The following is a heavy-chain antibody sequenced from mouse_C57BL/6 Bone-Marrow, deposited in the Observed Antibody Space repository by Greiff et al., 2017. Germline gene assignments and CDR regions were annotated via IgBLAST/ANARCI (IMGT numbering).Heavy chain of an antibody. CDR3: AREYYGSSYFAY. Sequence: VQLKESGAELARPGASVKLSCKASGYTFTSYGISWVKQRTGQGLEWIGEIYPRSGNTYYNEKFKGKATLTADKSSSTAYMELRSLTSEDSAVYFCAREYYGSSYFAYWGQGTLVTVSA. V-gene: IGHV1-81*01. CDR2: IYPRSGNT. D-gene: IGHD1-1*01. CDR1: GYTFTSYG. J-gene: IGHJ3*01.